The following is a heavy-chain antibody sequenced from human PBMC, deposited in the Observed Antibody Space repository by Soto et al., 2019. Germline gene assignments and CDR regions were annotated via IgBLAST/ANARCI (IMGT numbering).Heavy chain of an antibody. Sequence: SETLSLTCTVSGGSISSGGYYWSWIRQHPGKGLEWIGYIYYSGSTYYNPSLKSRVTISVDTSKNQFSLKLSSVTAADTAVYYCTRGTNSYGSSFDYWGQGTLVTVSS. V-gene: IGHV4-31*03. J-gene: IGHJ4*02. CDR2: IYYSGST. CDR1: GGSISSGGYY. CDR3: TRGTNSYGSSFDY. D-gene: IGHD5-18*01.